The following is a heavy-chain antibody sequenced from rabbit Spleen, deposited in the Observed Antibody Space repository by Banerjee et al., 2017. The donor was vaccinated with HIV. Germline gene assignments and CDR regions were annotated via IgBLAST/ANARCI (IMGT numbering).Heavy chain of an antibody. D-gene: IGHD1-1*01. CDR2: IYTGNAKT. V-gene: IGHV1S45*01. CDR3: ARWAAGNSGWYTFNL. CDR1: GFSFSSSYD. Sequence: QEQLVESGGGLVKPGASLTLTCTTSGFSFSSSYDMCWVRQAPGKGLEWIGCIYTGNAKTYYASWAKGRFTISKSSSTAVGLQMTSLTAGDTATYFCARWAAGNSGWYTFNLWGPGTLVTVS. J-gene: IGHJ4*01.